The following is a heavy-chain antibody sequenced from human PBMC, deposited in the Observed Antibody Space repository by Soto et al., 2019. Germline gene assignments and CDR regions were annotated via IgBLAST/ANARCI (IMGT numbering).Heavy chain of an antibody. D-gene: IGHD2-15*01. J-gene: IGHJ4*02. Sequence: SVKVSCKASGFTFRSSAVQLLLQARVQLLEWIGWIVVGSGNTNYAQKFQERVTITRDMSTSTAYMELSSLRSEDTAVYYCAADRLLYCSGGSCYSGLLDYWGQGTLVTSPQ. V-gene: IGHV1-58*01. CDR1: GFTFRSSA. CDR3: AADRLLYCSGGSCYSGLLDY. CDR2: IVVGSGNT.